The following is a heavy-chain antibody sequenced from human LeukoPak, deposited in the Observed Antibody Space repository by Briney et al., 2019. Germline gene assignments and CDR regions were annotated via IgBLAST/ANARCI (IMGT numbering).Heavy chain of an antibody. CDR2: IWFDERYE. V-gene: IGHV3-33*01. Sequence: QPGGSLRLSCTVSGITFRSNGMHWVRQAPGKGLEWVALIWFDERYEDYADSVKGRFTISRDNSKNTLYLQMNGLRAEDTAVYYCARKGPYDAFDIWGQGTMVTVSS. CDR3: ARKGPYDAFDI. J-gene: IGHJ3*02. CDR1: GITFRSNG.